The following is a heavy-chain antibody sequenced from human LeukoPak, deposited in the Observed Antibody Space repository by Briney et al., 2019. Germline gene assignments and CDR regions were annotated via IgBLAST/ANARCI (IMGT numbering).Heavy chain of an antibody. CDR3: ATLYGDYPDYYFDY. J-gene: IGHJ4*02. V-gene: IGHV4-39*01. CDR2: IYYSGST. D-gene: IGHD4-17*01. CDR1: GGSISSSSYS. Sequence: SETLSLTCTVSGGSISSSSYSWGWIRQPPGKGLEWIGSIYYSGSTYYNPSLKSRVTISVDTSKNQFSLKLSSVTAADTAVYYCATLYGDYPDYYFDYWGQGTLVTVSS.